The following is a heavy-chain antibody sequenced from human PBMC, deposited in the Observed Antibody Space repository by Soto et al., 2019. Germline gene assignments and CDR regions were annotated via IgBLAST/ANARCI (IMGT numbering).Heavy chain of an antibody. Sequence: SETLSLTCDVSGDSITSGYYWGFIRQPPGKGLEWMGSFYHTGSTYYNPSLKSRVTISVDTSTNQFSLKLTSVTAADTAVYYCARGGPYSSSLYYFDYWGQGTLVTVSS. CDR2: FYHTGST. D-gene: IGHD6-13*01. J-gene: IGHJ4*02. CDR3: ARGGPYSSSLYYFDY. V-gene: IGHV4-38-2*01. CDR1: GDSITSGYY.